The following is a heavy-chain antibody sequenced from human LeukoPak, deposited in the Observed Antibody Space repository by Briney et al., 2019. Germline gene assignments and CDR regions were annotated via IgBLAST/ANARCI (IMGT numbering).Heavy chain of an antibody. CDR2: INTLSGTT. CDR3: TRGDDFLAAYNYMDV. J-gene: IGHJ6*03. V-gene: IGHV1-69*05. CDR1: GGTIRGFV. D-gene: IGHD3-9*01. Sequence: GASVKVSSKASGGTIRGFVINWVRQAPGEGLEWMGRINTLSGTTNYTQKFQGRVTMTTDESTTTVFMELSRPTSEDTAVYYCTRGDDFLAAYNYMDVWGKGSSVIVSS.